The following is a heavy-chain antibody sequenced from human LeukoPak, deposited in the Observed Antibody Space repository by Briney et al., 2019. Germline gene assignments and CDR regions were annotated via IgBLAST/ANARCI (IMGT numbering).Heavy chain of an antibody. V-gene: IGHV4-59*01. CDR2: IYYSGST. D-gene: IGHD6-19*01. CDR1: GGSISSYY. Sequence: SETLSLTCTVSGGSISSYYWSWIRQPPEKGLEWIGYIYYSGSTNYNPSLKSRVTISVDTSKNQFSLKLSSVTAADTAVYFCARARRYSTGWYYFDHWGQGTLVTVSS. J-gene: IGHJ4*02. CDR3: ARARRYSTGWYYFDH.